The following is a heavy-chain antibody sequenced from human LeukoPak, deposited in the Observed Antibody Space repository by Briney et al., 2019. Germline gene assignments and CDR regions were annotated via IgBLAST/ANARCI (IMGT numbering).Heavy chain of an antibody. CDR2: INQDGSEQ. CDR3: ARVGYCSTTSCYWRAFDC. J-gene: IGHJ4*02. D-gene: IGHD2-2*01. CDR1: GFTFSSYA. Sequence: GGSLRLSCAASGFTFSSYAMSWVRQAPGKGLEWVANINQDGSEQYYVDSVKGRFTISRDSAKNSLYLQMNSLRAEDTAVYYCARVGYCSTTSCYWRAFDCWGQGTLVTVSS. V-gene: IGHV3-7*01.